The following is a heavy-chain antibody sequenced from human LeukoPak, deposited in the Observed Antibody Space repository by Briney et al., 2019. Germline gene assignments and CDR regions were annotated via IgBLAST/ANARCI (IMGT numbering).Heavy chain of an antibody. D-gene: IGHD3-22*01. CDR1: GGTFSSYA. J-gene: IGHJ4*02. CDR2: IIPIFGTA. CDR3: ARGNYYDSSGYYSPFDY. V-gene: IGHV1-69*01. Sequence: HRASVKVSCKASGGTFSSYAISWVRQAPGQGLEWMGGIIPIFGTANYAQKFQGRVTITADESTSTAYMELSSLRSEDTAVYYCARGNYYDSSGYYSPFDYWGQGTLVTVSS.